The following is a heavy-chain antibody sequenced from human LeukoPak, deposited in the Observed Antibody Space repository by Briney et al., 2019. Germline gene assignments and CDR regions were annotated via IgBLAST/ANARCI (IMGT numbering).Heavy chain of an antibody. V-gene: IGHV3-7*01. J-gene: IGHJ6*03. CDR3: ARVHCSSTSCYAGYYYYMDV. D-gene: IGHD2-2*01. CDR2: IKQGGSDK. CDR1: GFTFSSYW. Sequence: GGSLRLSCAASGFTFSSYWMTWVRQAPGKGLEWVANIKQGGSDKYYVDSVKGRLTISRDNAKNSLYLQMNSLRAEDTAVYYCARVHCSSTSCYAGYYYYMDVWGKGTTVTISS.